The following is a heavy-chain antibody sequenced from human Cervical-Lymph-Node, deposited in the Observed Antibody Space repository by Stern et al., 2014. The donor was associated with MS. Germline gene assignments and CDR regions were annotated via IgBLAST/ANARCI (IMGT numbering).Heavy chain of an antibody. CDR3: AKGGWGSNPQAVDYDSFDP. D-gene: IGHD6-19*01. Sequence: VQLVQSGTEMKRPGSSVKVSCKASGVTSRNYIISWVRQAPGQGLEWMGGIIPLFGIPDYAQKMQGRLTISANESTSTVYMELSGLRSEDTAVYYCAKGGWGSNPQAVDYDSFDPWGQGTLVTVSS. CDR1: GVTSRNYI. V-gene: IGHV1-69*19. J-gene: IGHJ5*02. CDR2: IIPLFGIP.